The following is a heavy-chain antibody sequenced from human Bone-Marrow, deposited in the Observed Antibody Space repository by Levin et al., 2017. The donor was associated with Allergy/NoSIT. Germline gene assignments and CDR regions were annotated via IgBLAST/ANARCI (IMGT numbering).Heavy chain of an antibody. J-gene: IGHJ4*02. Sequence: GGSLRLSCAASGFTFSSYGMHWVRQAPGKGLEWVAVIWYDGSNKYYADSVKGRFTISRDNSKNTLYLQMNSLRAEDTAVYYCARALGDYYESSGYCDYWGQGTLVTVSS. CDR1: GFTFSSYG. CDR2: IWYDGSNK. V-gene: IGHV3-33*01. CDR3: ARALGDYYESSGYCDY. D-gene: IGHD3-22*01.